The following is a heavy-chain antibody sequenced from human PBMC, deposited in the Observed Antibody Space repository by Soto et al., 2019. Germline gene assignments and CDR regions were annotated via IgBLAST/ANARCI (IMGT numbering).Heavy chain of an antibody. CDR2: IYPGDSDT. D-gene: IGHD4-4*01. CDR1: GYSFTSYW. V-gene: IGHV5-51*01. J-gene: IGHJ6*02. Sequence: PGESLKISCKGSGYSFTSYWIGWVRQMPGKGLEWMGIIYPGDSDTRCSPSFQGQVTISADKSISTAYLQWSSLKASDTAMYYCARHSNYAGNAHYYYYYGMDVWGQGTTVTVSS. CDR3: ARHSNYAGNAHYYYYYGMDV.